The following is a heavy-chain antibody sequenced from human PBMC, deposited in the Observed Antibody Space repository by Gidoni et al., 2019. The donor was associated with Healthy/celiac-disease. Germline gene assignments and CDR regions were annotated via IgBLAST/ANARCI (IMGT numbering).Heavy chain of an antibody. Sequence: QVQLQESGPGLVKPSQTPSLTCTVAGGSISSGGYYWSWIRQHPGKGLEWIGYIYYSGSTYYNPSLKRRVTISVDTSKNQFSLKLSSVTAADTAVYYCARVTYGDYDPFFDYWGQGTLVTVSS. CDR2: IYYSGST. CDR1: GGSISSGGYY. CDR3: ARVTYGDYDPFFDY. D-gene: IGHD4-17*01. V-gene: IGHV4-31*03. J-gene: IGHJ4*02.